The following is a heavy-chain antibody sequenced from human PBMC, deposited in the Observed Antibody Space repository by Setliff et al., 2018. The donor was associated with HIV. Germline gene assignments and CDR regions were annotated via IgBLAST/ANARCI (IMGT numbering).Heavy chain of an antibody. CDR1: GGSISSNNYY. Sequence: SETLSLTCTVSGGSISSNNYYWGWIRQPPGKGLEWIGSIYYSGSTYYNPSLKSRVTISLDTSKNHVSLRLSSVTAADTGVYYCARHRDPPGTSWIYYYYYMDLWGEGTTVTVSS. CDR3: ARHRDPPGTSWIYYYYYMDL. V-gene: IGHV4-39*01. D-gene: IGHD6-13*01. CDR2: IYYSGST. J-gene: IGHJ6*03.